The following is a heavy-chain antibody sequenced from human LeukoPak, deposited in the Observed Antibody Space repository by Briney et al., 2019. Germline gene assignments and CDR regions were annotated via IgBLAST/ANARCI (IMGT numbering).Heavy chain of an antibody. V-gene: IGHV3-48*03. D-gene: IGHD2-21*02. CDR2: IGSCGATI. CDR3: ARLSDALDY. Sequence: GGSLRLSCAASGFTFSSYDMNWVRQARGKGLEWVSFIGSCGATIYYADSVKGRFTIYRHNAKNSLYLQMNSLRAEDTAVYYCARLSDALDYWGQGTLVTVSS. CDR1: GFTFSSYD. J-gene: IGHJ4*02.